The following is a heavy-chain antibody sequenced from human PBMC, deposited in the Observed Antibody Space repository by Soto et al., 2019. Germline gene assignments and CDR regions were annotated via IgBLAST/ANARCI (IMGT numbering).Heavy chain of an antibody. Sequence: QVQLQESGPGLVKPSETLSLTCTVSGGSVSSGSYYWSWIRQPPGKGLEWIGYIYYSGSTNYNPSLKSRVTISVDTSKNQFSLKLSSVTAADTAVYYCARGDLNHYYGMDVWGQGTTVTVSS. V-gene: IGHV4-61*01. CDR1: GGSVSSGSYY. CDR2: IYYSGST. CDR3: ARGDLNHYYGMDV. J-gene: IGHJ6*02.